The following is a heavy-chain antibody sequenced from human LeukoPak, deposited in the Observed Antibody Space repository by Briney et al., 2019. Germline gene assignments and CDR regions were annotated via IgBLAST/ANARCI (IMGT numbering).Heavy chain of an antibody. V-gene: IGHV1-18*01. Sequence: ASVKASCKASGYTFTSYGISWVRQAPGQGLEWMGWISAYNGNTNYAQKLQGRVTMTTDTSTSTAYMELRSLRSDDTAVYYCAREVAAAGISYYYYGMDVWGQGTTVTVSS. CDR1: GYTFTSYG. CDR2: ISAYNGNT. D-gene: IGHD6-13*01. J-gene: IGHJ6*02. CDR3: AREVAAAGISYYYYGMDV.